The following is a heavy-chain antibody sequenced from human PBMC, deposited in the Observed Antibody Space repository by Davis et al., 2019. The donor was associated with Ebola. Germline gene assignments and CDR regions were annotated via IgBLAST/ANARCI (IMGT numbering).Heavy chain of an antibody. CDR3: ARSNV. Sequence: GESLKISCAASGFTFSSYGMHWVRQAPGKGLEWVAVISYDGSDKYYADSVKGRFTISRDNAKHSLYLQMNSLRAEDTAVYYCARSNVWGQGTTVTVSS. J-gene: IGHJ6*02. CDR2: ISYDGSDK. V-gene: IGHV3-30*03. CDR1: GFTFSSYG. D-gene: IGHD5/OR15-5a*01.